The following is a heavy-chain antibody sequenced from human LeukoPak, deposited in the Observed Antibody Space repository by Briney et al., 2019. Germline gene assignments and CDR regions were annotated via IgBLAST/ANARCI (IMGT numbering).Heavy chain of an antibody. CDR2: ISSSSSTI. CDR3: ARLGYCSGGSCYGAFDI. CDR1: GFTFSTYS. J-gene: IGHJ3*02. Sequence: GGSLRLSCAASGFTFSTYSMNWVRQTPGKGLEWVSYISSSSSTILYADSVKGRFTISRDNAKNSLYLQMNSLRAEDTAVYYCARLGYCSGGSCYGAFDIWGQGTMVTVSS. D-gene: IGHD2-15*01. V-gene: IGHV3-48*04.